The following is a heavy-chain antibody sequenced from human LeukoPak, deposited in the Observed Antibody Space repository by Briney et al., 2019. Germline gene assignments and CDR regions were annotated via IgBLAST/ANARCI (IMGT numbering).Heavy chain of an antibody. Sequence: PGRSLRLSCAASGFTFSSYGMHWVRQAPGKGLEWVAVIWYDGSNKYYADSVKGRFTISRDNSKNTLYLQMNSLRAEDTAVYYCAREAVAASSSGSEENYYYYYVDVWGKGTTVTVSS. J-gene: IGHJ6*03. V-gene: IGHV3-33*01. CDR3: AREAVAASSSGSEENYYYYYVDV. CDR2: IWYDGSNK. CDR1: GFTFSSYG. D-gene: IGHD6-19*01.